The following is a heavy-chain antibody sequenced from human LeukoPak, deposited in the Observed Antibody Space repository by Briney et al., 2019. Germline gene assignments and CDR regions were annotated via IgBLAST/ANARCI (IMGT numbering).Heavy chain of an antibody. CDR2: IIPILGIA. D-gene: IGHD3-16*01. CDR3: ARERGGEDY. V-gene: IGHV1-69*04. Sequence: SVKVSCRASGYTFTSYDINWVRQATGQGLEWMGRIIPILGIANYAQKFQGRVTITADKSTSTAYMELSSLRSEDTAVYYCARERGGEDYWGQGTLVTVSS. CDR1: GYTFTSYD. J-gene: IGHJ4*02.